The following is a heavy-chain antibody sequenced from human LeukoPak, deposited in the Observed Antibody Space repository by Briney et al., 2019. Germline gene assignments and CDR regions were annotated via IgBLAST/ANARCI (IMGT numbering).Heavy chain of an antibody. Sequence: PRGSPRHSCAASGFTFCSYAMSWGRPAPGERLGWVSGISGSGGSTYYADSVKGRFTISRDNSKNTLYLQMNSLRAEDTAVYYCAKDVAPGLRGVIVDYWGQGTLVTVSS. CDR2: ISGSGGST. CDR1: GFTFCSYA. V-gene: IGHV3-23*01. CDR3: AKDVAPGLRGVIVDY. J-gene: IGHJ4*02. D-gene: IGHD3-10*01.